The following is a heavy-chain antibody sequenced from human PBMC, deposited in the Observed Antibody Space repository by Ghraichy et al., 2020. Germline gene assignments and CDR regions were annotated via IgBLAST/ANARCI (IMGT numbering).Heavy chain of an antibody. V-gene: IGHV3-30*02. CDR2: IRYDGSNK. Sequence: GGSLRLSCAASGFTFSSYGMHWVRQAPGKGLEWVAFIRYDGSNKYYADSVKGRFTISRDNSKNTLYLQMNSLRAEDTAVYYCAKDRRGTHPDYRTNQPDYWGQGTLVTVSS. J-gene: IGHJ4*02. D-gene: IGHD3-10*01. CDR3: AKDRRGTHPDYRTNQPDY. CDR1: GFTFSSYG.